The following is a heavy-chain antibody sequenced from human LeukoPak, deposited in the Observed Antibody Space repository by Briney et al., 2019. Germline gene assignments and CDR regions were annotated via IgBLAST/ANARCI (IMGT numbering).Heavy chain of an antibody. D-gene: IGHD4-23*01. CDR2: MNPNSGNT. Sequence: ASVKVSCKASGYTFTSYDINWVRQATGQGLEWMGWMNPNSGNTGYAQKFQGRVTMTRNTSISTAYMELSSLGSEDTAVYYCARVWAYGGNSSYYYYYMDVWGKGTTVTVSS. CDR3: ARVWAYGGNSSYYYYYMDV. J-gene: IGHJ6*03. CDR1: GYTFTSYD. V-gene: IGHV1-8*01.